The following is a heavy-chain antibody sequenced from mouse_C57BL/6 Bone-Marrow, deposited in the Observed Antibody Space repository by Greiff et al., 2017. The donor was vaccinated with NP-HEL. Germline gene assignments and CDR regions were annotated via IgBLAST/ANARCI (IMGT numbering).Heavy chain of an antibody. V-gene: IGHV1-81*01. CDR3: ERLGTSDGSCYWYFDV. CDR2: IYPRSGNT. J-gene: IGHJ1*03. CDR1: GYTFTSYG. D-gene: IGHD1-1*01. Sequence: VQLQQSGAELARPGASVKLSCKASGYTFTSYGISWVKQRTGQGLEWIGEIYPRSGNTYYNEKFKGKATLTADKSSSTADMGLRSLTSEESAVYFCERLGTSDGSCYWYFDVWGTGTTVTVSS.